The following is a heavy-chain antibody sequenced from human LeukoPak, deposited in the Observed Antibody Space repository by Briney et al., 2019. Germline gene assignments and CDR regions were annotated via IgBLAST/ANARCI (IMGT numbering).Heavy chain of an antibody. CDR1: VFTFSSYG. Sequence: PGGSLRLSCAASVFTFSSYGMHWVRQAPGKGLEWVAFIRYDGSNKYYADSVKGRFTISRDNSKNTLYLQMNSLRAEDTAVYYCAKGSQAVRGVMDYFDYWGQGTLVTVSS. D-gene: IGHD3-10*01. J-gene: IGHJ4*02. CDR3: AKGSQAVRGVMDYFDY. CDR2: IRYDGSNK. V-gene: IGHV3-30*02.